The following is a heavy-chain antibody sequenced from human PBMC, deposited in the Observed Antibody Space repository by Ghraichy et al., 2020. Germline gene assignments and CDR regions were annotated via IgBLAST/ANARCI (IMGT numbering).Heavy chain of an antibody. CDR3: TTDHYYYMNV. V-gene: IGHV3-15*07. J-gene: IGHJ6*03. CDR2: IRSRTTGATT. Sequence: SCAVSGLTLTSAWMNWVRQAPGKGLEWVGRIRSRTTGATTDFGAPVKGRFTISRDDSRNTLYLQMNSLNTEDTGIYYCTTDHYYYMNVWGNGTTVTVSS. CDR1: GLTLTSAW.